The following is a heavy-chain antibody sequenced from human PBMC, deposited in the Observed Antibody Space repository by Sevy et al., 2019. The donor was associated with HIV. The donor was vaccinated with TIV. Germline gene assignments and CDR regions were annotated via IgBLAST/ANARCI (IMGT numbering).Heavy chain of an antibody. J-gene: IGHJ4*02. CDR1: GFTFSSYE. D-gene: IGHD3-22*01. CDR2: ISSSGTSI. V-gene: IGHV3-48*03. CDR3: ARGPHYYYDSSAFFDY. Sequence: GGSLRLSCAASGFTFSSYEMNWVRQAPGKGLEWISYISSSGTSIYYADSVEGRFTISRDSPKNSLYLQMNSLRAEDTAVYYCARGPHYYYDSSAFFDYWGQGTLVTVSS.